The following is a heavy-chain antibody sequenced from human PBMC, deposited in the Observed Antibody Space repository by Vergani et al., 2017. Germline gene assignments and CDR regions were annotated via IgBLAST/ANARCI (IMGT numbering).Heavy chain of an antibody. D-gene: IGHD6-6*01. CDR3: AKDQRYSSSSVVDDAFDI. CDR2: ISGSGGST. V-gene: IGHV3-23*01. CDR1: GFTFSSYA. Sequence: EVQLLESGGGLVQPGGSLRLSCAASGFTFSSYAMSWVRQAPGKGLEWVSAISGSGGSTYYADSVKGRFTISRDNSKNTLYLQMNSLRAEDTAVYYCAKDQRYSSSSVVDDAFDIWGQGTMVTVSS. J-gene: IGHJ3*02.